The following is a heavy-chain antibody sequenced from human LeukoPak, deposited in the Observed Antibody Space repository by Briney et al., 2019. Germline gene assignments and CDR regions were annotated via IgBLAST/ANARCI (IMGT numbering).Heavy chain of an antibody. CDR3: ARSISSLYNWFDP. D-gene: IGHD6-13*01. V-gene: IGHV1-8*02. CDR2: MNPNSGNT. Sequence: ASVKVSCKASGYTFTSYDINWVRQGTGQGLGWMGWMNPNSGNTGYAQKFQGRVTMTRDTSTSTVYMELSSLRSEDTAVYYCARSISSLYNWFDPWGQGTLVTVSS. J-gene: IGHJ5*02. CDR1: GYTFTSYD.